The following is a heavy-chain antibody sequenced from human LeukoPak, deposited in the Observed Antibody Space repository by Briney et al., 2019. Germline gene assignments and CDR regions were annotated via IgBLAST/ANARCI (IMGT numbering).Heavy chain of an antibody. Sequence: SETLSLTCTVSGGSIRSYYWSWIRQPPGKGLEWIGYMYYSGSTNYNPSLKSRITISVDRSKNQFSLKLSSVTAADTAVYYCARHGGSGSYYNWFDPWGQGTLVTVSS. CDR3: ARHGGSGSYYNWFDP. CDR2: MYYSGST. V-gene: IGHV4-59*08. CDR1: GGSIRSYY. J-gene: IGHJ5*02. D-gene: IGHD3-10*01.